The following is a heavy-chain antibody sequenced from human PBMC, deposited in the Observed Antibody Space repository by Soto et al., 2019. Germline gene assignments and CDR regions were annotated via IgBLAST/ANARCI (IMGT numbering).Heavy chain of an antibody. CDR2: IYATGTT. D-gene: IGHD1-1*01. CDR3: VRDGTKTHLDWFDP. V-gene: IGHV4-4*07. Sequence: LTCTVSGASISGFYWSWMRKSAGKGLEWIGRIYATGTTDYNPSLKSRVMMSVDTSKKQFSLKLRSVTAADTAVYYCVRDGTKTHLDWFDPSSQR. CDR1: GASISGFY. J-gene: IGHJ5*02.